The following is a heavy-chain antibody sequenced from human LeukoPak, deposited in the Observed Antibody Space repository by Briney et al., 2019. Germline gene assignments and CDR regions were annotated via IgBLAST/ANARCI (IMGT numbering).Heavy chain of an antibody. CDR3: AELGITMIGGV. D-gene: IGHD3-10*02. CDR2: ISTSSSYI. Sequence: GGSLRLSCAASGFTFSSYTMNWVRQAPGKGLEWVSFISTSSSYIYYADSVKGRFTISRDNAKNSLYLQMNSLRAEDTAVYYCAELGITMIGGVWGKGTTVTISS. CDR1: GFTFSSYT. J-gene: IGHJ6*04. V-gene: IGHV3-21*01.